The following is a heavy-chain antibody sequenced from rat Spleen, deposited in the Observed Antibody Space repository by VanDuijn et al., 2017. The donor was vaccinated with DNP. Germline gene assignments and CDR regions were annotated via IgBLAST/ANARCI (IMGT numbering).Heavy chain of an antibody. Sequence: EVQLQASGPGLVKPSQSLSLTCSVTGYSITSDYWTWIRKFPGHKLEWMGYINSAGSTNYNPSLKGRISITSDTSKNQFFLQVNSVTTEDTATYYCARGIITALPYWSFDFWGPGTMVTVSS. D-gene: IGHD1-6*01. CDR3: ARGIITALPYWSFDF. V-gene: IGHV3-3*01. CDR2: INSAGST. J-gene: IGHJ1*01. CDR1: GYSITSDY.